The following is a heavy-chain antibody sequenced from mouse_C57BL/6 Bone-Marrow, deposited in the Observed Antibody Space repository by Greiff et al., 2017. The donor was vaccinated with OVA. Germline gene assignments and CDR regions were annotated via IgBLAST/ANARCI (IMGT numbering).Heavy chain of an antibody. Sequence: VQLQQPGAELVMPGASVKLSCKASGYTFTSYWMHWVKQRPGQGLEWIGEIDPSDSYTNYNQKFKGKSTLTVDKSSSTAYMQLSSLTSEDSAVYYCASSYYSNYEGYFDYWGQGTTLTVSS. V-gene: IGHV1-69*01. CDR3: ASSYYSNYEGYFDY. D-gene: IGHD2-5*01. CDR2: IDPSDSYT. J-gene: IGHJ2*01. CDR1: GYTFTSYW.